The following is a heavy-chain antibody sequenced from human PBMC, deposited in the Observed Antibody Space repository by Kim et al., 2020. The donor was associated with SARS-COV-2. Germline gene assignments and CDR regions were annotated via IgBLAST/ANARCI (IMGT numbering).Heavy chain of an antibody. Sequence: GGSLRLSCAASGFTFSSYEMNWVRQAPGKGLEWVSYISSSGSTIYYADSVKGRFTISRDNAKNSLYLQMNSLRAEDTAVYYCARLTNHYYYYGMDVWGQGTTVTVSS. V-gene: IGHV3-48*03. CDR1: GFTFSSYE. CDR2: ISSSGSTI. CDR3: ARLTNHYYYYGMDV. J-gene: IGHJ6*02. D-gene: IGHD4-4*01.